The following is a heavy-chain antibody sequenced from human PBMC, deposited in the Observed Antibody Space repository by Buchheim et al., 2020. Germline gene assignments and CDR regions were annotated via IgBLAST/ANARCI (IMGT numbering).Heavy chain of an antibody. CDR3: ARPYSSGWSYGMDV. V-gene: IGHV3-66*01. CDR1: GFTVSSNY. J-gene: IGHJ6*02. CDR2: IYSGGST. Sequence: EVQLVESGGGLVQRGGSLRLSCAASGFTVSSNYMSWVRQAPGRGLEWVSIIYSGGSTYYADSVKGRFTISRDNSKNTLYLQMNSLRAEDTAVYYCARPYSSGWSYGMDVWGQGTT. D-gene: IGHD6-19*01.